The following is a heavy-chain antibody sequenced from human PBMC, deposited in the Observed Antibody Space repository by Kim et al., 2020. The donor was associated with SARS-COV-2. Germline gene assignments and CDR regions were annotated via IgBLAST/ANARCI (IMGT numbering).Heavy chain of an antibody. Sequence: ASEKVSCKASGYRFTDNFINWVRQAPGQRLEWIGWINPNNGDTAYAQKFQGKVKITRDKSLNTVYMEMRSLRSDDTALYYCAREGTFASVSAAGRQGLKRLDPWGQGTQLTVSS. D-gene: IGHD6-13*01. CDR3: AREGTFASVSAAGRQGLKRLDP. J-gene: IGHJ5*02. CDR2: INPNNGDT. CDR1: GYRFTDNF. V-gene: IGHV1-2*02.